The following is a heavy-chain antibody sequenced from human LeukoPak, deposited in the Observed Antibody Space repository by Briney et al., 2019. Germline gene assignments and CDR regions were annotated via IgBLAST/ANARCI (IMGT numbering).Heavy chain of an antibody. D-gene: IGHD3-22*01. Sequence: GGSLRLSCAASGFTFSSYSMNWVRQAPGKGLEWVSYISSSSSTIYYADSVKGRFTISRDNAKNSLYLQMNSLRDEDTAVYYCARGSYYDGGGYYSILYPFDYWGQGTLVTVSS. J-gene: IGHJ4*02. CDR3: ARGSYYDGGGYYSILYPFDY. CDR1: GFTFSSYS. CDR2: ISSSSSTI. V-gene: IGHV3-48*02.